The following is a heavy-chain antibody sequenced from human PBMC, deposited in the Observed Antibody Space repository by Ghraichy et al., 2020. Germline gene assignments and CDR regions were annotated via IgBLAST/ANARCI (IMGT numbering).Heavy chain of an antibody. J-gene: IGHJ6*02. Sequence: SLRLSCAASGFTFDDYAMHWVRQAPGKGLEWVSGISWNSGSIGYADSVKGRFTISRDNAKNSLYLQMNSLRAEDTALYYCAKESVRYYYGMDVWGQGTTVTVSS. CDR2: ISWNSGSI. D-gene: IGHD4-23*01. V-gene: IGHV3-9*01. CDR1: GFTFDDYA. CDR3: AKESVRYYYGMDV.